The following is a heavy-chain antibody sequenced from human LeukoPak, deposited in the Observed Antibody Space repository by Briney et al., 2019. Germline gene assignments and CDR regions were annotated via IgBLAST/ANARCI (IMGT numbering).Heavy chain of an antibody. CDR3: AKVSFGELLYDAFDI. CDR1: GSTFSSYG. J-gene: IGHJ3*02. V-gene: IGHV3-30*18. Sequence: PGGSLRLSCAASGSTFSSYGMHWVRQAPGKGLAWVAVTSYDGSHKYYSDSVKGRFTISRDNSKNTLYLQMNSLRAEDTAVYYCAKVSFGELLYDAFDIWGQGTMVTVSS. D-gene: IGHD3-10*01. CDR2: TSYDGSHK.